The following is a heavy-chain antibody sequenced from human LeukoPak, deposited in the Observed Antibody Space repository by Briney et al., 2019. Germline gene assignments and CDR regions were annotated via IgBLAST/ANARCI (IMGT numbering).Heavy chain of an antibody. CDR3: VKDYDYYGSGGIDY. CDR1: GFTFSSYA. J-gene: IGHJ4*02. V-gene: IGHV3-64D*06. D-gene: IGHD3-10*01. CDR2: ISSSGGST. Sequence: PGGSLRLSCSASGFTFSSYAMHWVRQAPGKGLEYVSAISSSGGSTYYADSVKGRFTISRDNSKNTLYLQMSSLRAEDTAVYYCVKDYDYYGSGGIDYWGQGTLVTVSS.